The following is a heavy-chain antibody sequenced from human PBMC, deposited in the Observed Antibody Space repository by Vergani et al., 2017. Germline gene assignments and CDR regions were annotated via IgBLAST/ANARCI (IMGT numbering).Heavy chain of an antibody. V-gene: IGHV1-69*06. J-gene: IGHJ6*03. CDR3: ARGDAIHVAYYYYYMDV. CDR1: GGTFSSYA. Sequence: QVQLVQSGAEVKKPGASVKVSCKASGGTFSSYAISWVRQAPGQGLEWMGGIIPIFGTANYAQQFQGRVTITADKSTSTAYMELSSLRSEDTAVYYCARGDAIHVAYYYYYMDVWGKGTTVTVSS. CDR2: IIPIFGTA.